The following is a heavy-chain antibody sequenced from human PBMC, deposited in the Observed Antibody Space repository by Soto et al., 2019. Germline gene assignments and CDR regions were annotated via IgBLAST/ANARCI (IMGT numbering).Heavy chain of an antibody. CDR1: GASIITDNYF. Sequence: SETLSLTCTVSGASIITDNYFWVWIRQSPRRGLELIGSISYSGRTYDNPSLQSRVTISIDASRNQFSLKLTSVTTADTAVYYCARRRASDYGGNHHPYYFDRWGQGALVTVSS. D-gene: IGHD4-17*01. V-gene: IGHV4-39*01. J-gene: IGHJ4*02. CDR3: ARRRASDYGGNHHPYYFDR. CDR2: ISYSGRT.